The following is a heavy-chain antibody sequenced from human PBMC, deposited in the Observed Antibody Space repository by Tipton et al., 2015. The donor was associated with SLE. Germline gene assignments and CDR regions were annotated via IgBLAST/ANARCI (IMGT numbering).Heavy chain of an antibody. CDR1: GYTFTSYG. V-gene: IGHV5-51*01. Sequence: QSGPEVKKPGASVKVSCKASGYTFTSYGIGWVRQMPGKGLEWMGIIYPGDSDTRYSPSFQGQVTISADKSISTAYLQWSSLKASDTAMYYCARQQEAAAGFDWGQGTLVTVSS. CDR3: ARQQEAAAGFD. CDR2: IYPGDSDT. D-gene: IGHD6-13*01. J-gene: IGHJ4*02.